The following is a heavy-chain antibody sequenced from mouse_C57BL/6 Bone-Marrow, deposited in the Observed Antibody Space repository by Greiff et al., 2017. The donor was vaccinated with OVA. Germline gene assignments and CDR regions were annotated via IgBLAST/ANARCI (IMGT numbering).Heavy chain of an antibody. J-gene: IGHJ1*03. CDR1: GFNIKDDY. CDR3: SYWYFEV. Sequence: VQLKESGAELVRPGASVKLSCTASGFNIKDDYMHWVKQRPEQGLEWIGWIDPENGDTEYASKFQGKATITADTSSNTAYLQLSSLTSEDTAVYYGSYWYFEVWGTGTTVTVSS. V-gene: IGHV14-4*01. CDR2: IDPENGDT.